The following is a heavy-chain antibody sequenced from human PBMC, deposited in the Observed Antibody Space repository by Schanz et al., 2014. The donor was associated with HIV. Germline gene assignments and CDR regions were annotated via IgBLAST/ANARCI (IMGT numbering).Heavy chain of an antibody. CDR3: ARNQYQLTWVDS. CDR2: INPSNGKT. D-gene: IGHD3-9*01. CDR1: GYSFTGYY. J-gene: IGHJ5*01. Sequence: QVQLVQSGAEVEKPGASAKVSCKASGYSFTGYYIHWVRQAPGQGLEWMGWINPSNGKTYYAQKFRGRVTMTRDTSINTASMEVSRLMSDDTAVYYCARNQYQLTWVDSWGQGSLVTVSS. V-gene: IGHV1-2*02.